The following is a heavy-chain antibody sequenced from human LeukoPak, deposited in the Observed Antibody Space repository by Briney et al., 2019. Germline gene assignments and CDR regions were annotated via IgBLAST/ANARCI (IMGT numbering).Heavy chain of an antibody. CDR1: GGSFSGYY. CDR2: INHSGST. V-gene: IGHV4-34*01. J-gene: IGHJ4*02. Sequence: SETLSLTCAAYGGSFSGYYWSWIRQPPGKGLEWIGEINHSGSTNYNPSLKSRVTISVDTSKNQFSLKLSSVTAADTAVYYCARHQRRSFDYWGQGTLVTVSS. CDR3: ARHQRRSFDY. D-gene: IGHD5-24*01.